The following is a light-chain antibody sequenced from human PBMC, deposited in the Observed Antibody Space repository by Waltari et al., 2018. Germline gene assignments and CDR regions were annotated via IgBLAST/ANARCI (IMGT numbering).Light chain of an antibody. CDR2: RAS. Sequence: DVQMTQSPSTVSAFVGDRVTITCRASQSISDRLAWYQQKPGKAPKILIYRASSLETGVPSRFSGSGSGAEFTLTISSLQPDDFATYYCQLCSSYSGYSGTFGQGTKVEIK. CDR1: QSISDR. V-gene: IGKV1-5*03. CDR3: QLCSSYSGYSGT. J-gene: IGKJ1*01.